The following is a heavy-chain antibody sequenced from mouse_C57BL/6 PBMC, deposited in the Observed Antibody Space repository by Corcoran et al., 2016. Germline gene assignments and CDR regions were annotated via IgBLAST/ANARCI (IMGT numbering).Heavy chain of an antibody. Sequence: EVQLQQSGPELVKPGASVKISCKASGYTFTDYYMNWVKQSHGKSLEWIGDINPNNGGTSYNQKFKGKATLTVDKSSSTAYMELRSLTSEDSAVYYCAKRDGPPYAMDYWGQGTSVTVSS. CDR3: AKRDGPPYAMDY. V-gene: IGHV1-26*01. CDR2: INPNNGGT. D-gene: IGHD2-3*01. J-gene: IGHJ4*01. CDR1: GYTFTDYY.